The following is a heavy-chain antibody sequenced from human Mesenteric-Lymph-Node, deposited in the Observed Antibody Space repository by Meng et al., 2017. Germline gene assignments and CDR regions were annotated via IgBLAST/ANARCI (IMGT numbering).Heavy chain of an antibody. CDR3: ARRGTIFGVVINPIDY. V-gene: IGHV5-51*01. Sequence: GESLKTSCKGSGYSFTSYWIGRVRRMPGKGLEWMGIIHPGDPDTSYSPSFQGQVTIAADKSISTAYLQWSSLKASDTAMYYCARRGTIFGVVINPIDYWGQGTLVTVSS. J-gene: IGHJ4*02. D-gene: IGHD3-3*01. CDR2: IHPGDPDT. CDR1: GYSFTSYW.